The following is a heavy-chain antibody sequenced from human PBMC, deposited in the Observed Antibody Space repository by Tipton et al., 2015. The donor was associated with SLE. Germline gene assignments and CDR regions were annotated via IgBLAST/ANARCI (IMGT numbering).Heavy chain of an antibody. CDR1: GGSINSFY. Sequence: TLSLTCTVSGGSINSFYWTWVRQPAGKGLEWIGHFHSSGILNYNPSLKSRVTMSGDTSKNQFSLKLSSVTAADTAFYYCARRTSGYAPDYWGQGTLVTVSS. J-gene: IGHJ4*02. D-gene: IGHD5-12*01. CDR2: FHSSGIL. V-gene: IGHV4-4*07. CDR3: ARRTSGYAPDY.